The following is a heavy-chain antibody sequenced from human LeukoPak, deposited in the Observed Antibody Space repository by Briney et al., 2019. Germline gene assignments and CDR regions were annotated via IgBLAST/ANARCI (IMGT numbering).Heavy chain of an antibody. D-gene: IGHD2-15*01. CDR2: IIPIFGIA. J-gene: IGHJ1*01. CDR1: GGTFSSYA. Sequence: ASVKVSCKASGGTFSSYAISWVRQAPGQGLEWMGRIIPIFGIANYAQMFQGRVTITADKSTSTAYMELSSLRSEDTAVYYCARDGMGYCSGGSCRPAEYFQHWGQGTLVTVSS. V-gene: IGHV1-69*04. CDR3: ARDGMGYCSGGSCRPAEYFQH.